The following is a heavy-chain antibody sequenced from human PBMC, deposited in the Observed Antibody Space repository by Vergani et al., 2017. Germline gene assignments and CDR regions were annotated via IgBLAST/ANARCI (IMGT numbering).Heavy chain of an antibody. J-gene: IGHJ4*02. CDR3: AKHFRGWGIDY. CDR1: GFTLSNYD. V-gene: IGHV3-30*02. D-gene: IGHD3-16*01. CDR2: IQFDGSNQ. Sequence: QVQLVESGGGVVQRGGSLRLSCATSGFTLSNYDMQWIRQGPGKGLEFVAFIQFDGSNQYYADSVKCRFPLSRDFSKNTLYLQMNRLRTDDTATYYCAKHFRGWGIDYWGQGTQVIVSS.